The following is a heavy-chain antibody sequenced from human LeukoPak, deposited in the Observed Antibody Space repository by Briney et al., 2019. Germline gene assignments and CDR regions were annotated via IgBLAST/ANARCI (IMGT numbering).Heavy chain of an antibody. V-gene: IGHV4-39*01. CDR2: IYYSGST. D-gene: IGHD1-1*01. Sequence: SETLSLTCTMPGDSFSISNNFWDWIRQPPGRGLEWIGTIYYSGSTYYNPSLKSRVTISIDTSKNQFSLKLTSVTAADTAVYYCARHTSAGPFDIWGQGTVVTVSS. J-gene: IGHJ3*02. CDR1: GDSFSISNNF. CDR3: ARHTSAGPFDI.